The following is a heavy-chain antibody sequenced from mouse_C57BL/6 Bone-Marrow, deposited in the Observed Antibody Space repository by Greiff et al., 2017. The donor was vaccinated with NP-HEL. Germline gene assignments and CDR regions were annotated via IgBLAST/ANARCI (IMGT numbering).Heavy chain of an antibody. Sequence: EVQRVESGGGLVKPGGSLKLSCAASGFTFSSYAMSWVRQTPEKRLEWVATISDGGSYTYYPDNVKGRFTISRDNAKNNLYLQMSHLKSEDTAMYYCAREDGYYTWFAYWGQGTLVTVSA. J-gene: IGHJ3*01. CDR2: ISDGGSYT. CDR3: AREDGYYTWFAY. CDR1: GFTFSSYA. D-gene: IGHD2-3*01. V-gene: IGHV5-4*01.